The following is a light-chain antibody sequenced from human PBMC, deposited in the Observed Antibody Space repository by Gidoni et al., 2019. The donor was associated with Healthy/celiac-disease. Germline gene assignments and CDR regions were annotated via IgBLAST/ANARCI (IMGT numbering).Light chain of an antibody. J-gene: IGKJ1*01. CDR2: WAS. Sequence: DIVMTQAQASLAVSLGERATINCKSSQSVLYSSNNKNYLAWYQQKPGQPPKLLIYWASTRESGVPDRFSGSGSGTDFTLTISSLQAEDVAVYYCQQYYSTRRTFGQGTKVEIK. CDR1: QSVLYSSNNKNY. CDR3: QQYYSTRRT. V-gene: IGKV4-1*01.